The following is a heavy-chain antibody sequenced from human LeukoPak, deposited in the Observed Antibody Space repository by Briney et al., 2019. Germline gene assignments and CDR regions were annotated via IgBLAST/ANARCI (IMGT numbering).Heavy chain of an antibody. CDR2: IYTSGST. CDR1: GGSISSYY. J-gene: IGHJ6*02. D-gene: IGHD7-27*01. CDR3: ARGYLWNWGNYYCYYGMDV. V-gene: IGHV4-4*07. Sequence: SETLSLTCTVSGGSISSYYWSWIRQPAGKGLEWIGRIYTSGSTNYNPSLKSRVTMSVDTSKNQFSLKLSSVTAADTAVYYCARGYLWNWGNYYCYYGMDVWGQGTTVTVSS.